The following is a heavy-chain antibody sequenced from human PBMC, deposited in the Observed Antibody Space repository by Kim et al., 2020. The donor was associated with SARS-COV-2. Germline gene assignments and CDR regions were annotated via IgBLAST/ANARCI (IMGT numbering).Heavy chain of an antibody. V-gene: IGHV4-34*01. Sequence: SETLSLTCEVYGGSLSGYYWTWIRQSPGNGLEWIGEISHSARTNYNPSLKSRVTISLDTSKNQFSLKLNSVTAADTAVYYCARGRWPLRYWGQGTLVTVSS. CDR1: GGSLSGYY. D-gene: IGHD2-15*01. CDR2: ISHSART. J-gene: IGHJ4*02. CDR3: ARGRWPLRY.